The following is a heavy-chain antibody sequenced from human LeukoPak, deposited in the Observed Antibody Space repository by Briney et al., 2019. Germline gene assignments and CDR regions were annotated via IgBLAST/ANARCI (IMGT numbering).Heavy chain of an antibody. Sequence: PSETLSLTCAVYGGSFSGYYWSWIRQPPGKGLEWIGEINHSGSTNYNPSLKSRVTISVDTSKNQFSLKLSSVTAADTAVYYCARHLGRGAAHASYYDFWSGYLTNWFDPWGQGTLVTVSS. J-gene: IGHJ5*02. CDR2: INHSGST. CDR1: GGSFSGYY. CDR3: ARHLGRGAAHASYYDFWSGYLTNWFDP. V-gene: IGHV4-34*01. D-gene: IGHD3-3*01.